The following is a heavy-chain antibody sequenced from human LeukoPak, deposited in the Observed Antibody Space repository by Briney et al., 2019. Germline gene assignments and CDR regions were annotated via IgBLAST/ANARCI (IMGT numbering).Heavy chain of an antibody. CDR1: GGSFSGYY. D-gene: IGHD3-9*01. J-gene: IGHJ4*02. CDR3: ARSTSGYFDWLLSY. V-gene: IGHV4-34*01. Sequence: KTSETLSLTCAVYGGSFSGYYWSWIRQPPGKGLEWIGEINHSGSTNYNPSLKSRVTISVDTSKNQFSLKLSSVTAADTAVYYCARSTSGYFDWLLSYWGQGTLVTVSS. CDR2: INHSGST.